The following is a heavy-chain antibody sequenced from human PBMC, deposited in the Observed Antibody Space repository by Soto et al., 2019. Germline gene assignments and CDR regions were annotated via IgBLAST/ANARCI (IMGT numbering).Heavy chain of an antibody. V-gene: IGHV4-34*01. D-gene: IGHD6-13*01. J-gene: IGHJ1*01. Sequence: QVQLQQWGAGLLKPSETLSLTCAVYGGSFSGYYWSWIRQPPGKGLEWIGEINHSGSTNYNPSLKSRVTISVDTSKNQFSLKLSSVTAADTAVYYCARAKQQLVRWGYFQHWGQGTLVTVSS. CDR3: ARAKQQLVRWGYFQH. CDR2: INHSGST. CDR1: GGSFSGYY.